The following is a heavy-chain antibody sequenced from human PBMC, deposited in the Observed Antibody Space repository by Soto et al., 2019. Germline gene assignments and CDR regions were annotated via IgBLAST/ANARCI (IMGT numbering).Heavy chain of an antibody. Sequence: SETLSLTCTVSCGSISSSSYYWGWIRQPPGKGLEWIGSIYYSGSTYYNPSLKSRVTISVDTSKNQFSLKLSSVTAADTAVYYCAGPYYGSGSYYYYYYGMDVWGQGTTVTVSS. J-gene: IGHJ6*02. CDR2: IYYSGST. CDR3: AGPYYGSGSYYYYYYGMDV. V-gene: IGHV4-39*01. D-gene: IGHD3-10*01. CDR1: CGSISSSSYY.